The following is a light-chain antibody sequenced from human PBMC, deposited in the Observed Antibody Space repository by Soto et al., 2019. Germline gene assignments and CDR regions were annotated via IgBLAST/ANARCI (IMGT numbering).Light chain of an antibody. CDR1: SSNIGSNT. Sequence: QSVLTQSPSASGTPGQGVMISCSGSSSNIGSNTVDWYQQLPGTAPKLLIYSNIQRPSGVPDRFSGSKSGTSASLAIRGLQSEDEADYFCAAWDGSLSAYVFGTGTKLTVL. CDR2: SNI. CDR3: AAWDGSLSAYV. V-gene: IGLV1-44*01. J-gene: IGLJ1*01.